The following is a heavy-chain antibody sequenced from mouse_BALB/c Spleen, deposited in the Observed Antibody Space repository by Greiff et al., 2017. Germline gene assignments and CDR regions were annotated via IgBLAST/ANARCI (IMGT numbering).Heavy chain of an antibody. V-gene: IGHV1-77*01. J-gene: IGHJ4*01. Sequence: VQLQQSGAELARPGASVKLSCKASGYTFTDYYINWVQQRTGQGLEWIGEIYPGSGNTYYNEKFKGKATLTADKSSSTAYVQLSSLTSEDSAVYFCARLPYYYGSSHYYAMDYWGQGTSVTVSS. D-gene: IGHD1-1*01. CDR3: ARLPYYYGSSHYYAMDY. CDR2: IYPGSGNT. CDR1: GYTFTDYY.